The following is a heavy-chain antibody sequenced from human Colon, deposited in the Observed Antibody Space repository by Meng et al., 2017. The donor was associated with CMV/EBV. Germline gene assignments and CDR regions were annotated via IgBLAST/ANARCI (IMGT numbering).Heavy chain of an antibody. Sequence: SGPTLVKPTQTLTLTCTFSGFSLNTMGMRVTWIRQAPGRALEWLARIDWDDDKFYSTSLKTSLTLSKDTSKSQVVLTKTNMDPVDTGTYYCARIRAYSHSLDYFDFWGQGTLVTVSS. CDR3: ARIRAYSHSLDYFDF. V-gene: IGHV2-70D*14. CDR1: GFSLNTMGMR. CDR2: IDWDDDK. J-gene: IGHJ4*01. D-gene: IGHD6-6*01.